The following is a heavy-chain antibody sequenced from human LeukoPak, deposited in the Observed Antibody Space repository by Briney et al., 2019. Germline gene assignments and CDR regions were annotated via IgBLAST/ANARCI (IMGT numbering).Heavy chain of an antibody. V-gene: IGHV4-61*02. Sequence: PSETLSLTCTVSGGFISSSSYYWSWIRQPAGKGLEWIGRIYTSGSTNYNPSLKSRVTMSVDTSKNQFSLKLSYVTAADTAVYYCARVDVFGVVSSDYYYYYMDVWGKGTTVTVSS. CDR2: IYTSGST. D-gene: IGHD3-3*01. CDR1: GGFISSSSYY. J-gene: IGHJ6*03. CDR3: ARVDVFGVVSSDYYYYYMDV.